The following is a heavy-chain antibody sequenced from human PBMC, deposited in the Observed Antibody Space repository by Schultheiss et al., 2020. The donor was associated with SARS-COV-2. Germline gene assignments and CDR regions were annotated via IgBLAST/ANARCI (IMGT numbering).Heavy chain of an antibody. Sequence: ASVKVSCKASGYTFTGYYMHWVRQAPGQGLEWMGWISAYNGNTNYAQKLQGRVTMTTDTSTSTAYMELRSLRSDDTAVYYCARPKLRFLEWPLLGMDVWGQGTTVTVSS. D-gene: IGHD3-3*01. V-gene: IGHV1-18*04. CDR1: GYTFTGYY. CDR2: ISAYNGNT. J-gene: IGHJ6*02. CDR3: ARPKLRFLEWPLLGMDV.